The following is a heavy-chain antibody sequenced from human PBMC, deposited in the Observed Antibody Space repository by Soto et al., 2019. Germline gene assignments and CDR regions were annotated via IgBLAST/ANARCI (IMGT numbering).Heavy chain of an antibody. J-gene: IGHJ4*02. V-gene: IGHV3-64D*06. CDR3: VKDLGCGGDCAFDY. CDR2: ISTDGDST. CDR1: GFTFSGYV. D-gene: IGHD2-21*02. Sequence: GGSLRLSCSASGFTFSGYVMHWVRQAPGKGLEYVSVISTDGDSTHYADSVKGRFTISRDSSKNTLYLQMSSLRADDTAVYYCVKDLGCGGDCAFDYWGQGTLVTVSS.